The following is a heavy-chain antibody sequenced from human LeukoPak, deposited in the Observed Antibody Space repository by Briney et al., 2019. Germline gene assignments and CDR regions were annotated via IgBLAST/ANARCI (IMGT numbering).Heavy chain of an antibody. CDR1: GFTFTNAW. V-gene: IGHV3-15*01. J-gene: IGHJ3*01. Sequence: GGSLRLSCAASGFTFTNAWMSWVRQAPGKGLEWGGRFKTKTDGGTTDYAAPVKGRFTISRDASKYTLYLQMDSLKTEDTAMYYCTTDNWRGLDAFDVWGLGTMVSVPS. CDR3: TTDNWRGLDAFDV. D-gene: IGHD3-3*01. CDR2: FKTKTDGGTT.